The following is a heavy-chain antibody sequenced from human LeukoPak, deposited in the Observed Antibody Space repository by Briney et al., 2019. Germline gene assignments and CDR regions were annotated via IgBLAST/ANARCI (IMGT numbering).Heavy chain of an antibody. D-gene: IGHD2-21*02. CDR1: GYTFTGYY. Sequence: GASVKVSCKASGYTFTGYYMHWVRQAPGQGLEWMGWINPNSGGTNYAQKFQGRVTMTRDTSISTAYMELSRLRSDDTAVYYCARDGPYCGGDCYPDYWGQGTLVTVSS. CDR3: ARDGPYCGGDCYPDY. CDR2: INPNSGGT. J-gene: IGHJ4*02. V-gene: IGHV1-2*02.